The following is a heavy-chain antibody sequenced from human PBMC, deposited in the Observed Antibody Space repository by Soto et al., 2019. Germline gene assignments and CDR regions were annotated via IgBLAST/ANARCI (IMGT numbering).Heavy chain of an antibody. Sequence: LRLSCAAAGFTFSDYAMNWVRQAPGKGLEWVSAISGSGANTYYADSVKGRFTISRDNSKNMLYLQMNSLRDEVTAVYYCSNGRFLEWLLPDNWFDPWGQGTLVTVSS. J-gene: IGHJ5*02. V-gene: IGHV3-23*01. CDR1: GFTFSDYA. CDR2: ISGSGANT. CDR3: SNGRFLEWLLPDNWFDP. D-gene: IGHD3-3*01.